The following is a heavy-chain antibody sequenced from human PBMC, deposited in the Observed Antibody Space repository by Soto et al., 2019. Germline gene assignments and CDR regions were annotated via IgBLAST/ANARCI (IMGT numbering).Heavy chain of an antibody. J-gene: IGHJ5*02. CDR1: GGSISSYY. V-gene: IGHV4-59*01. CDR3: ARVGSGIKIFGVVIESPNWFEP. Sequence: SETLSLTCTVSGGSISSYYWSWIRQPPGKGLEWIGYIYYSGSTNYNPSLKSRVTISVDTSKNQFSLKLSSVTAADTAVYYCARVGSGIKIFGVVIESPNWFEPWGQGTLVTVSS. D-gene: IGHD3-3*01. CDR2: IYYSGST.